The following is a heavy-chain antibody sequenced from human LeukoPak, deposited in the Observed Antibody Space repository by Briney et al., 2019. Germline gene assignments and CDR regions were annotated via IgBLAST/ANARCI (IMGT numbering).Heavy chain of an antibody. J-gene: IGHJ5*02. V-gene: IGHV3-13*01. CDR2: IGTAGDT. CDR1: GFTLSSYD. Sequence: GGSLRLSCAASGFTLSSYDMHWVRQATGKGLEWVSAIGTAGDTYYPGSVKGRFTISRENAKNSLYLQMNNLSAEDTGVYYCARGYSTGWYPGGQGTLVTVSS. D-gene: IGHD6-19*01. CDR3: ARGYSTGWYP.